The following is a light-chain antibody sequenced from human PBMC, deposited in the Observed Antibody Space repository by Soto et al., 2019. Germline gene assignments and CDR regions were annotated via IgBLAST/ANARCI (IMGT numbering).Light chain of an antibody. CDR1: QNISSN. CDR2: GAS. CDR3: QQSNNWLWT. V-gene: IGKV3-15*01. J-gene: IGKJ1*01. Sequence: EIVMTQSPATLSVSPGERATLSCRASQNISSNLAWYQQKPGQAPRVLIDGASTRATGIPARFSGSGSGTEFTLNISSLQSEEFAVYYCQQSNNWLWTFGQGTKVEI.